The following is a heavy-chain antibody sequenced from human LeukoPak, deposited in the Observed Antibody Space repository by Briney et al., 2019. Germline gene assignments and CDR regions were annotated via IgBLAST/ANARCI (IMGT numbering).Heavy chain of an antibody. CDR3: AKAQGAWYYFDS. D-gene: IGHD6-13*01. Sequence: PGGSLRLSCAASGFTVSSFAMSWVRQAPGRGLEWVSVFTTGANYTYYADSVKGRFTMTRDNSKNTIFLQLNNVRADDTAVYFCAKAQGAWYYFDSWGQGTLVTVSS. CDR1: GFTVSSFA. V-gene: IGHV3-23*03. CDR2: FTTGANYT. J-gene: IGHJ4*02.